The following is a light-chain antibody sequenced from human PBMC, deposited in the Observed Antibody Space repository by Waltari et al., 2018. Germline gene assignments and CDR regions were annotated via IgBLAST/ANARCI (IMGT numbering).Light chain of an antibody. V-gene: IGKV3-20*01. Sequence: EIVLTQSPGTLSLSPGERATLSCRASQSVSSSYLAWYQKKPGKAPSLLIYGASSRATGIPDRFSGSGSGTDFTLTISRLEPEDFAVYYCQQYGSSAPWTFGQGTKVEIK. CDR1: QSVSSSY. J-gene: IGKJ1*01. CDR2: GAS. CDR3: QQYGSSAPWT.